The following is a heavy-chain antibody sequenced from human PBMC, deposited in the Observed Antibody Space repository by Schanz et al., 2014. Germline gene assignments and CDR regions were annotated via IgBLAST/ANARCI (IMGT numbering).Heavy chain of an antibody. CDR3: ARGGFFDSTSFDS. D-gene: IGHD2-2*01. CDR2: MSYNGNT. Sequence: QVQMVQSGAEVKKPGASVKVSCKASGYPFSNYGISWLRQAPGQGFEWMAWMSYNGNTKYAQSLQGRVTVTRDTSTSTSYMELRSLTSDDTAVYYCARGGFFDSTSFDSWGQGTLVTVSS. CDR1: GYPFSNYG. J-gene: IGHJ4*02. V-gene: IGHV1-18*01.